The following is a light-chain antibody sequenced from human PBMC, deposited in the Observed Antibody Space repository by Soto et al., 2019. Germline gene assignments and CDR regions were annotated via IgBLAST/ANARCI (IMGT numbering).Light chain of an antibody. CDR1: QSVSDF. CDR2: DAS. CDR3: RQRYNWPPT. V-gene: IGKV3-11*01. Sequence: EIVLTQSPATLSLSPGEGATLSCRASQSVSDFLAWYQQKPGQAPRLLIYDASNRATGIPGRFSGSGSGTDFTLTISRLEPEDFAVYYCRQRYNWPPTFGQGTKLEIK. J-gene: IGKJ2*01.